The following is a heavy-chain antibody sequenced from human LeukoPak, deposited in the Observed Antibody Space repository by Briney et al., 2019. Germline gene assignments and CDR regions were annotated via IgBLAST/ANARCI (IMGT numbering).Heavy chain of an antibody. V-gene: IGHV1-18*01. Sequence: ASVTVSCKASGYTFTSYSISWVRQAPGQGPEWMGWISAYNGNTNYAQKLQGRVTMTTDTSTSTAYMELRSLRSDDTAVYYCARVTILVATGTDWFDPWGQGTLVTVSS. J-gene: IGHJ5*02. CDR2: ISAYNGNT. CDR1: GYTFTSYS. D-gene: IGHD2-8*02. CDR3: ARVTILVATGTDWFDP.